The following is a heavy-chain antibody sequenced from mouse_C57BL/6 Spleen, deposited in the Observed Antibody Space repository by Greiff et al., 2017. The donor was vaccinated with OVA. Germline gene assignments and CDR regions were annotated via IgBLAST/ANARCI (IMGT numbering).Heavy chain of an antibody. V-gene: IGHV1-7*01. J-gene: IGHJ4*01. Sequence: VQLVESGAELAKPGASVKLSCKASGYTFTSYWMHWVKQRPGQGLEWIGYINPSSGYTKYNQKFKDKATLTADKSSSTAYMQLSSLTYEDSAVYYCARPGSSSYYAMDYWGQGTSVTVSS. CDR2: INPSSGYT. CDR3: ARPGSSSYYAMDY. D-gene: IGHD1-1*01. CDR1: GYTFTSYW.